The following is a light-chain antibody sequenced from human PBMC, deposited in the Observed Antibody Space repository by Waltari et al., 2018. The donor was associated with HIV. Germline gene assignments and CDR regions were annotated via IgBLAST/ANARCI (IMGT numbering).Light chain of an antibody. Sequence: DIVMTQSPESLVVSLGERATINCKSSRNVLYSSNNKNYLAWYQQKPGQAPRLLIYGASTRATGIPARFSGSGSRTEFTLTISSLQSEDFAIYYCQQYNNGLTFGGGTKVEIK. CDR2: GAS. V-gene: IGKV4-1*01. CDR1: RNVLYSSNNKNY. J-gene: IGKJ4*01. CDR3: QQYNNGLT.